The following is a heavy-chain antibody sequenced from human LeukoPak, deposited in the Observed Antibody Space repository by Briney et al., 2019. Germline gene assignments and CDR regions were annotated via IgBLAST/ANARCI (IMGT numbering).Heavy chain of an antibody. J-gene: IGHJ4*02. CDR2: IHTSGTM. CDR3: AKDRVDGSGSQFDS. V-gene: IGHV4-61*09. CDR1: GGSVSTGSYY. D-gene: IGHD3-10*01. Sequence: SETLSLTCTVSGGSVSTGSYYWSWIRQPAGRGLEWIGHIHTSGTMNYNASLKSRVRISVETSKNQFSLRLSSVTAADTAVYYCAKDRVDGSGSQFDSWGQGSLVTVSS.